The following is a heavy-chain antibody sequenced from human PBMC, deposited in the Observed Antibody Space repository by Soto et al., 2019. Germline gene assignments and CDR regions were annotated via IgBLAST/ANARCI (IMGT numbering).Heavy chain of an antibody. D-gene: IGHD6-19*01. CDR3: ARASHSSGWSWYWFDP. J-gene: IGHJ5*02. Sequence: QVQLVQSGAEVKKPGSSVKVSCKASGGTFSSYAISWVRQAPGQGLEWMGGIIPIFGTANYAQKFQGRVTITADESMSTAYMELSSMRSEDTAVYYCARASHSSGWSWYWFDPWGQGTLVTVSS. V-gene: IGHV1-69*01. CDR2: IIPIFGTA. CDR1: GGTFSSYA.